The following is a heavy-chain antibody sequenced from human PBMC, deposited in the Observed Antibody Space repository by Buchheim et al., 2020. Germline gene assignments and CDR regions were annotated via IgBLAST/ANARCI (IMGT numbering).Heavy chain of an antibody. D-gene: IGHD2-15*01. CDR1: GGSFSGYY. J-gene: IGHJ4*02. CDR2: INHSGST. CDR3: ASSEGYCSGGSCYYYFDY. Sequence: QVQLQESGPGLVKPSETLSLTCAVYGGSFSGYYWSWIRQPPGKGLEWIGEINHSGSTNYNPSLKSRVTISVDTSKNQFSLKLSSVTAADTAVYYCASSEGYCSGGSCYYYFDYWGQGTL. V-gene: IGHV4-34*01.